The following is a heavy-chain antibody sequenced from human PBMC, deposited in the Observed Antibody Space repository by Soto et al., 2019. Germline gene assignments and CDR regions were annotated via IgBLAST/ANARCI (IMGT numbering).Heavy chain of an antibody. CDR3: ANQGTSIVTQAYFGV. CDR2: IYYSGST. CDR1: GDSISSRSYY. J-gene: IGHJ6*02. D-gene: IGHD3-9*01. Sequence: SETLSLTCTVAGDSISSRSYYWGWIRQPPETGLEWIGSIYYSGSTYNKPSLRRRVSMSVDTSKDQFSLQLKSVTAAAAALYFCANQGTSIVTQAYFGVWGPGSRVTVSS. V-gene: IGHV4-39*01.